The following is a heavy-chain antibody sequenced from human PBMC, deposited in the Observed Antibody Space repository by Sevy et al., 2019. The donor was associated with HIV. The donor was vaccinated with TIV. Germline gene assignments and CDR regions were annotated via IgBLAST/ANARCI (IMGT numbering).Heavy chain of an antibody. Sequence: GGSLRLSCAASGFTVSNNYMNWVRQAPGKGLEWVSLIYSGGTTHYADSVKGRFTISRDHPKNTLYLQMNSLRAEDTAIYYCARDPPGIAATGGGWGQGTLVTVSS. J-gene: IGHJ4*02. CDR1: GFTVSNNY. CDR3: ARDPPGIAATGGG. CDR2: IYSGGTT. V-gene: IGHV3-53*01. D-gene: IGHD6-13*01.